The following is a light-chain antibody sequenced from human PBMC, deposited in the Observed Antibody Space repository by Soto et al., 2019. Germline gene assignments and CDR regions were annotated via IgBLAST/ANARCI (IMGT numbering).Light chain of an antibody. J-gene: IGKJ4*01. CDR3: LVSSYLPHA. CDR2: GAS. V-gene: IGKV1-6*01. CDR1: QGIRND. Sequence: SQMTKNPTTMSADVGEGVATTCRASQGIRNDLGWYQQKPGKAPKVLIYGASSLQSGVPSRFSGSGSGTDFTLTISILQPGDFARDFCLVSSYLPHASGGVTKV.